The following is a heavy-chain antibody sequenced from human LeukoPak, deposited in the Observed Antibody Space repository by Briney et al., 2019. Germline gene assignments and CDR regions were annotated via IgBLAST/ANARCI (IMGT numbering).Heavy chain of an antibody. Sequence: GGSLRLSCAVSGITFTTYGMHCVCQAPGKGLEWVAFIRYDGSTKYYADSVKGRFTISRDNSKNTLYLQMNSLRADDTALYYCARDNYGFDYWGQGTLVTVSS. V-gene: IGHV3-30*02. CDR1: GITFTTYG. J-gene: IGHJ4*02. D-gene: IGHD3-10*01. CDR3: ARDNYGFDY. CDR2: IRYDGSTK.